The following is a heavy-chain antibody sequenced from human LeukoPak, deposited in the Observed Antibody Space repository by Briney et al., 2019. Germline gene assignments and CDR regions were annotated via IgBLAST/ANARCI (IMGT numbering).Heavy chain of an antibody. CDR2: ISGSGGST. J-gene: IGHJ6*02. CDR3: ARDLGSIWLGLIYGMDV. CDR1: GFTFSSYA. Sequence: GGSLRLSCAASGFTFSSYAMSWVRQAPGKGLEWVSAISGSGGSTYYADSVKGRFTISRDNSKNSLYLQMNSLRAEDTAVYYCARDLGSIWLGLIYGMDVWGQGTTVTVSS. V-gene: IGHV3-23*01. D-gene: IGHD3-10*01.